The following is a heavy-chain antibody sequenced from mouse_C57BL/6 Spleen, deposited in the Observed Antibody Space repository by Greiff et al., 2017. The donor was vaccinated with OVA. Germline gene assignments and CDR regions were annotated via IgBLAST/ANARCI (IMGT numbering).Heavy chain of an antibody. D-gene: IGHD2-12*01. CDR3: ARYGDSYAVYAMDY. CDR2: IRNKANGYTT. V-gene: IGHV7-3*01. J-gene: IGHJ4*01. Sequence: EVQGVESGGGLVQPGGSLSLSCAASGFTFTDYYMSWVRQPPGKALEWLGFIRNKANGYTTASSASVQGRFPISRDKSESILYLQMNALRGGDSATYYCARYGDSYAVYAMDYRGQGTSVTVSS. CDR1: GFTFTDYY.